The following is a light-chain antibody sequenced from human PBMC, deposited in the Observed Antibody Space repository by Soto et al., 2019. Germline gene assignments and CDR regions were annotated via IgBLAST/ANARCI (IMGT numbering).Light chain of an antibody. CDR3: QQSYSSPPWK. V-gene: IGKV1-39*01. Sequence: DIQMTQSPSSLSASVGDRVTISCRASQSISTYLNWYQQKPGTAPRLLIYRASSVKSGVPPRFSGSGSGRDFILTISSLRPEDIATYLCQQSYSSPPWKLGHGTKVDIK. J-gene: IGKJ1*01. CDR1: QSISTY. CDR2: RAS.